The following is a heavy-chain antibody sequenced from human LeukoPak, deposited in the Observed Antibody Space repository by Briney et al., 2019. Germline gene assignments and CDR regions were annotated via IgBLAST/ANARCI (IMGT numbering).Heavy chain of an antibody. Sequence: GGSLRLSCVASGLPIADFAMHWVRQAPGKGLEWVSLISGDGVSTFYADSVKGRFSISRDNSKNSLSLEMNSLRTEDTAMYYCARESGKSDYWGQGTLVAVSS. CDR3: ARESGKSDY. V-gene: IGHV3-43*02. CDR1: GLPIADFA. CDR2: ISGDGVST. J-gene: IGHJ4*02.